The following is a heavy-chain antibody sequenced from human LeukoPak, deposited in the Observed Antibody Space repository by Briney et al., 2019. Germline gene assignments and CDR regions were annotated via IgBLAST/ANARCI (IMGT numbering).Heavy chain of an antibody. Sequence: PSETLSLTCTVSGGSISSYYWSWIRQPPGKGLEWIGYIYYSGSTNYNPSLKSRVTISVDTSKNQFSLKLSSVTAADTAVYYCARVSRQWLVGGWFDPWGQGTLVTVSS. D-gene: IGHD6-19*01. CDR2: IYYSGST. CDR1: GGSISSYY. J-gene: IGHJ5*02. CDR3: ARVSRQWLVGGWFDP. V-gene: IGHV4-59*08.